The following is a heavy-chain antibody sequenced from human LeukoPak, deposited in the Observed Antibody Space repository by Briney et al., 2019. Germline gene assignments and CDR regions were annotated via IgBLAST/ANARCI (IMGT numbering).Heavy chain of an antibody. D-gene: IGHD4-17*01. V-gene: IGHV3-53*01. CDR3: ARGEWTAPRPYGDSHYYFDY. CDR2: IYSGGST. J-gene: IGHJ4*02. CDR1: GFTVSSNY. Sequence: GGSLRLSCAASGFTVSSNYMSWVRQAPGKGLEWVSVIYSGGSTYYADSVKGRFTISRDNSKNTLYLQMNSLRAEDTAVYYCARGEWTAPRPYGDSHYYFDYWGQGTLVTVSS.